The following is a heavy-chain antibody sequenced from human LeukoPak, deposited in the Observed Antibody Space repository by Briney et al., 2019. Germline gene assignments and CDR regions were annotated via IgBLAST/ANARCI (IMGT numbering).Heavy chain of an antibody. D-gene: IGHD2-15*01. Sequence: GGSLRLSCAASGFTFSSTWMHWVRQAPGKGLEWVSYISSGGRTIYYADSVKGRFTMSRDNAKNSLYLQMNSLRAEDTAVYYCARRVVAATTPDTFDIWGKGKMVTVSS. CDR1: GFTFSSTW. V-gene: IGHV3-48*04. J-gene: IGHJ3*02. CDR3: ARRVVAATTPDTFDI. CDR2: ISSGGRTI.